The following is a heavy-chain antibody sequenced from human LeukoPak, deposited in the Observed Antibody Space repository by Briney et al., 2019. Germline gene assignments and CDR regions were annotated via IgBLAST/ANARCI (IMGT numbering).Heavy chain of an antibody. CDR3: AREGDGYNGYDWGVCFDY. CDR1: GFTFDDYG. D-gene: IGHD5-12*01. Sequence: GGSLRLSCAASGFTFDDYGMSWVRQAPGKGLEWVSGINWNGGSTGNADSVKGRFTISRDNAKNSLYLQMNSLRAEDTALYYCAREGDGYNGYDWGVCFDYWGQGTLVTVSS. V-gene: IGHV3-20*04. CDR2: INWNGGST. J-gene: IGHJ4*02.